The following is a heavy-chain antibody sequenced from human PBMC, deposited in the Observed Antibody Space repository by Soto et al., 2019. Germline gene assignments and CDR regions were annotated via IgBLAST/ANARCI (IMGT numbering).Heavy chain of an antibody. CDR3: ARGAIFGVVIIRRAELDY. Sequence: ASVKVSCKASGYTSTSYGISWVRQAPGQGLEWMGWISAYNGNTNYAQKLQGRVTMTTDTSTSTAYMELRSLRSDDTAVYYCARGAIFGVVIIRRAELDYWGQGTLGTSPQ. CDR2: ISAYNGNT. V-gene: IGHV1-18*04. CDR1: GYTSTSYG. D-gene: IGHD3-3*01. J-gene: IGHJ4*02.